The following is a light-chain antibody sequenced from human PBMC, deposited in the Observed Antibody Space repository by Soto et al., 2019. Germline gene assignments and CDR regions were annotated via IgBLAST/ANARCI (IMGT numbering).Light chain of an antibody. CDR2: GAS. CDR3: QQYNNWPRT. J-gene: IGKJ1*01. CDR1: QSVNST. Sequence: EIVITQSPATLSVSPGERATLACRASQSVNSTLAWDPQKPGQAPRLLIYGASTRATGIPARFSGSGSGADFTLNISSLQSEDFAVYYCQQYNNWPRTFGQGTKVEIK. V-gene: IGKV3-15*01.